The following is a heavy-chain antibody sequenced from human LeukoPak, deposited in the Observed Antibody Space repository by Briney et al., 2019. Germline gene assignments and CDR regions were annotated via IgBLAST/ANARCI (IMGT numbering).Heavy chain of an antibody. Sequence: PGGSLRLSCAASGFIFSNYDMSWVRQAQGKELEWVACIGGSGGAILYADSVKGRFTISRDNSKSTLYLQMNSLRADDTALYFCAKWMSRIQAFDIWGQGTMVTVS. J-gene: IGHJ3*02. D-gene: IGHD5-12*01. CDR3: AKWMSRIQAFDI. CDR2: IGGSGGAI. V-gene: IGHV3-23*01. CDR1: GFIFSNYD.